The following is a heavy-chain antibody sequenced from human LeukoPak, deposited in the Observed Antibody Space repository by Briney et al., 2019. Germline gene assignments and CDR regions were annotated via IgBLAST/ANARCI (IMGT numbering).Heavy chain of an antibody. Sequence: SQTLSLTCTVSGGSISSGGYYWSWIRQHPAKGLEWIGYIYYSGSTYYNPSLKSRVTISVDTSKNQFSLKLSSVTAADTAVYYCARVKKNWNYGNWFDPWGQGTLVTVSS. CDR1: GGSISSGGYY. V-gene: IGHV4-31*03. J-gene: IGHJ5*02. CDR2: IYYSGST. D-gene: IGHD1-7*01. CDR3: ARVKKNWNYGNWFDP.